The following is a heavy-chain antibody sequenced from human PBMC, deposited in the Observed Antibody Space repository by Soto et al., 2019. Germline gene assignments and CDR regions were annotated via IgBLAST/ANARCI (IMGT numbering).Heavy chain of an antibody. V-gene: IGHV4-4*02. Sequence: SETLSLTCAVSGGSISSSNWWSWVRQPPRKGLEWIGEIYHSGSTNYNPSLKSRVTISVDKSKNQFSLKLSSVTAADTAVYYCARREVGAWNYYGMDVWGQGTTVTVSS. CDR1: GGSISSSNW. CDR2: IYHSGST. D-gene: IGHD1-26*01. J-gene: IGHJ6*02. CDR3: ARREVGAWNYYGMDV.